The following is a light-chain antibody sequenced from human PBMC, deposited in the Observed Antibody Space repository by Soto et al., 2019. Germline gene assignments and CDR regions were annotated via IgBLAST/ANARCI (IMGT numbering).Light chain of an antibody. CDR3: AAWDDILNGYV. CDR2: SNY. Sequence: QSVLTQPPSASGTPGQGLIISCSGSSSNIESNTVTWYQQLPGTAPKLVIYSNYDRPSGVPDRFSGSTSGTSASLVIRGLQSEDEADYYCAAWDDILNGYVFGGGTKVTVL. CDR1: SSNIESNT. V-gene: IGLV1-44*01. J-gene: IGLJ1*01.